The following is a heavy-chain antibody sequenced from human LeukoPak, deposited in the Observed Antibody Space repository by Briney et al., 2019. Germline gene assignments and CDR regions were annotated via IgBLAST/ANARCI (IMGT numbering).Heavy chain of an antibody. CDR3: ARAPDYYYDSSGPHFDY. Sequence: ASVKVSCKASGYTFTSYGISWVRQAPGQGLEWMGWISAYNGNTNYAQKLQGRVTTTTDTSTSTAYMELRSLRSDDTAVYYCARAPDYYYDSSGPHFDYWGQGTLVTVSS. CDR1: GYTFTSYG. J-gene: IGHJ4*02. CDR2: ISAYNGNT. V-gene: IGHV1-18*01. D-gene: IGHD3-22*01.